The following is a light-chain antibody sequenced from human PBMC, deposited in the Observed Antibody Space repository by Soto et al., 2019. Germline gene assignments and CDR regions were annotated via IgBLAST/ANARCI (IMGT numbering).Light chain of an antibody. V-gene: IGKV3-20*01. CDR3: QQYSCSPLT. J-gene: IGKJ4*01. CDR2: GAS. CDR1: QSVRSSH. Sequence: EIVLTQSPGTLSLSPGERATLSCRASQSVRSSHLAWYQQMPGQAPRLLIYGASNRDTGIPDRFSGSGSGTDFTLTISRLETEDFAVYYCQQYSCSPLTFGGGTKVEIK.